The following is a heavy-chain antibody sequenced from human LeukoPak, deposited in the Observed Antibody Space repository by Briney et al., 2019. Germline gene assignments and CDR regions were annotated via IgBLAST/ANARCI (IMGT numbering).Heavy chain of an antibody. Sequence: GYIYHSGSTYYNPSLKSRVTISVDRSKNQFSLKLSSVTAADTAVYYCAATMVRGVMRAFDIWGQGTMVTVSS. CDR3: AATMVRGVMRAFDI. CDR2: IYHSGST. J-gene: IGHJ3*02. D-gene: IGHD3-10*01. V-gene: IGHV4-30-2*01.